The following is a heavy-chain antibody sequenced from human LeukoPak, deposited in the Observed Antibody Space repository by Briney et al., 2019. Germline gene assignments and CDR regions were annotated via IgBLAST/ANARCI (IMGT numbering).Heavy chain of an antibody. CDR1: GYTFSAYY. CDR3: ARDPSAAVRPFFPDY. CDR2: MDPNSGVT. J-gene: IGHJ4*02. V-gene: IGHV1-2*02. Sequence: ASVKVSCKASGYTFSAYYMHWVRQAPGQGLEWMGWMDPNSGVTNSAQKFQGRVTMTRDTSISTAYMELSSLRSDDTAVYYCARDPSAAVRPFFPDYWGKGTLVTVSS. D-gene: IGHD6-13*01.